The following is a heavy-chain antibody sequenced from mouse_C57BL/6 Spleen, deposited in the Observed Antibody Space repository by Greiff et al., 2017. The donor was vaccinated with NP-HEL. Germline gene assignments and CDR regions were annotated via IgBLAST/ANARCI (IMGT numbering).Heavy chain of an antibody. CDR1: GYTFTDYY. V-gene: IGHV1-26*01. CDR3: ASRYPYYYSMDY. CDR2: INPNNGGT. J-gene: IGHJ4*01. D-gene: IGHD1-1*01. Sequence: VQLQQSGPELVKPGASVKISCKASGYTFTDYYMNWVKQSHGKSLEWIGDINPNNGGTSYNQKFKGKATLTVDKSSSTAYMELRSLTSEDSAVYYCASRYPYYYSMDYWGQGTSVTVSS.